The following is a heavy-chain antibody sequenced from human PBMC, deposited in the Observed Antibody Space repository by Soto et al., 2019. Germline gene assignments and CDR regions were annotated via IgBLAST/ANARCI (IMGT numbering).Heavy chain of an antibody. CDR1: GYTFTSYG. D-gene: IGHD3-3*01. CDR2: ISAYNGNT. V-gene: IGHV1-18*01. J-gene: IGHJ4*02. CDR3: AKNFYDFWSGYYPNYFDY. Sequence: ASVKVSCKASGYTFTSYGISWVRQAPGQGLEWMGWISAYNGNTNYAQKLQGRVTMTTDTSTSTAYMELRSLRSDDTAVYYCAKNFYDFWSGYYPNYFDYWGQGTLVTVSS.